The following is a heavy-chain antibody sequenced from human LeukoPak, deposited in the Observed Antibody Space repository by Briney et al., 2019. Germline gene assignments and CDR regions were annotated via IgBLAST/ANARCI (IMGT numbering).Heavy chain of an antibody. D-gene: IGHD6-13*01. J-gene: IGHJ4*02. CDR2: IYYTGST. V-gene: IGHV4-59*11. CDR1: GGSISSHY. CDR3: ARDGSSFSGAMDY. Sequence: PSETLSLTCTVSGGSISSHYWTWIRQPPGKGLEWIGFIYYTGSTNYNPSLKSRVTISVDTSKDQFSLKLTSVTAADTAVYYCARDGSSFSGAMDYWGQGTLVTVSS.